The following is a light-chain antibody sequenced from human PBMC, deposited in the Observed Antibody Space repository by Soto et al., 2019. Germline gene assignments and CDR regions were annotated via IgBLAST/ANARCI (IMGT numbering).Light chain of an antibody. Sequence: QSALTQPASVSGSPGQSITISCTGTSSDVGSYNLVSWYQQHPGKAPKLMIYEGSKRPSGVSNRFSGSKSGNTASLTISGLQAEDEADYYCCSYEGSSTFGVVFGGGTQLTV. V-gene: IGLV2-23*03. CDR1: SSDVGSYNL. J-gene: IGLJ2*01. CDR3: CSYEGSSTFGVV. CDR2: EGS.